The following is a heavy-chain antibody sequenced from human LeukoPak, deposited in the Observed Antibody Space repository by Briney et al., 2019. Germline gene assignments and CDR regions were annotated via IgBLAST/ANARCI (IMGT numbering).Heavy chain of an antibody. J-gene: IGHJ4*02. Sequence: PGGSLRLSCAASGFSLRSYGMHWVRRAPGKGLEWVAYIRNDGITKYYGDSVKGRFTISSDNSKNTSYLQMNSLGAEDTAVYYCAKDRREYSYQIDYWGQGTLVTVSS. D-gene: IGHD5-18*01. V-gene: IGHV3-30*02. CDR1: GFSLRSYG. CDR3: AKDRREYSYQIDY. CDR2: IRNDGITK.